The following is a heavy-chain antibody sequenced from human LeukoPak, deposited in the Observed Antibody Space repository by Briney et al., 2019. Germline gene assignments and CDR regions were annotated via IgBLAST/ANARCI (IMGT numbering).Heavy chain of an antibody. CDR3: ARRVVSTRTITFDNWFAP. D-gene: IGHD2/OR15-2a*01. CDR2: IYNVGST. V-gene: IGHV4-59*08. Sequence: SETLSLTCTVSGDSISKYYWNWIRQSPGKGLEWIGYIYNVGSTYYNPSLKNRVSISADSSKNQFSLRLSSVTAADTAVYYCARRVVSTRTITFDNWFAPWGQGTLVTVSS. J-gene: IGHJ5*02. CDR1: GDSISKYY.